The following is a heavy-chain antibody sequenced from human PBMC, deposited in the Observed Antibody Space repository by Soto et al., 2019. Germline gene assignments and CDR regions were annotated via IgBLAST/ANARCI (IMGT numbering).Heavy chain of an antibody. CDR3: ANDVGSSWFDP. Sequence: QVQLVQSGAEVKKPGSSVKVSCKASGGTFSSYTISWVRQAPGQGLEWMGRIIPILGIANYAQKFQGRVTITADKSTSTAYMELSSLRSEDTAVYYCANDVGSSWFDPWGQGTLLTVSS. V-gene: IGHV1-69*02. CDR2: IIPILGIA. D-gene: IGHD1-1*01. J-gene: IGHJ5*02. CDR1: GGTFSSYT.